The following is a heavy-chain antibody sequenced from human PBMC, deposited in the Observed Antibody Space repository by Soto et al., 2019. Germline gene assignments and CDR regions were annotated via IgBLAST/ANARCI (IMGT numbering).Heavy chain of an antibody. CDR3: AKDRSTYYLVPPFDP. CDR1: GFTFSSYA. CDR2: ISGSGGST. D-gene: IGHD3-10*01. Sequence: GGSLRLSCAASGFTFSSYAMSWVRQAPGKGLEWVSAISGSGGSTYYADSVKGRFTISRGNSKNTLYLQMNSLRAEDTAVYYCAKDRSTYYLVPPFDPWGQGTLVTVSS. V-gene: IGHV3-23*01. J-gene: IGHJ5*02.